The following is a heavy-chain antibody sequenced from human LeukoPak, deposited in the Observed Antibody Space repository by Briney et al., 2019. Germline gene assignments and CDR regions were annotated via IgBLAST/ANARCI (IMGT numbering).Heavy chain of an antibody. J-gene: IGHJ6*03. CDR1: GYTFTGYY. Sequence: ASVKVSCKASGYTFTGYYMHWVRQAPGQGLEWMGWINPNSGGTNYAQKFQGRVTMTRDTSISTAYMELSRLRSDDTAVYYCARDLTGTTHYYYYYYYMDVWGKGTTVTISS. V-gene: IGHV1-2*02. CDR3: ARDLTGTTHYYYYYYYMDV. D-gene: IGHD1-20*01. CDR2: INPNSGGT.